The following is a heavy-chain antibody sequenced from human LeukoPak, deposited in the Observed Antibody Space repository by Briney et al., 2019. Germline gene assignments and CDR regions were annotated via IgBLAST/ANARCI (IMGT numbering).Heavy chain of an antibody. Sequence: GGSLRLSCAASGFTFSSYSMNWVRQAPGKGLEWVSSISSSSSYIYYADSVKGRFTISRDNAKNSLYLQMNSLRAEDTAVYYCARRFMVRGAMGYYYYMDVWGKGTTVTISS. J-gene: IGHJ6*03. CDR2: ISSSSSYI. V-gene: IGHV3-21*01. D-gene: IGHD3-10*01. CDR3: ARRFMVRGAMGYYYYMDV. CDR1: GFTFSSYS.